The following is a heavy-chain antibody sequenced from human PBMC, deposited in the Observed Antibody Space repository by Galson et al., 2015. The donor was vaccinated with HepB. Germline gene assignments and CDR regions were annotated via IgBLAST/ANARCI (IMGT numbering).Heavy chain of an antibody. Sequence: SVKVSCKGSGYSFNSYALHWVRQAPGQRLEWVGWINAGNGNTRSSQKFQGRVTITSDTSASTVYMELSSLRPKDTAIYYCARGDYDILTGYYVASFDVWGQGTMVTVSS. J-gene: IGHJ3*01. D-gene: IGHD3-9*01. CDR3: ARGDYDILTGYYVASFDV. CDR2: INAGNGNT. V-gene: IGHV1-3*01. CDR1: GYSFNSYA.